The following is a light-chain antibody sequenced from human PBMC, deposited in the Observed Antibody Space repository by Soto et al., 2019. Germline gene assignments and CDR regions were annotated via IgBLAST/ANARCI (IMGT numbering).Light chain of an antibody. CDR2: AAS. CDR3: QQYGSSPRT. J-gene: IGKJ1*01. V-gene: IGKV3-20*01. CDR1: QSISSH. Sequence: EIVLTQSPGTLSLSPGERANLSCRASQSISSHLAWYQQKPGQAPRLLIYAASVRATDTPDRFSGSGSGTDFTVTISRLEPEDFAVYYCQQYGSSPRTFGQGTKVDIK.